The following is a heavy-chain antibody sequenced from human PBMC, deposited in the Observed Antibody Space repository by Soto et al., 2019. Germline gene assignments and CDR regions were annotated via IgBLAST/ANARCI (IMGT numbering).Heavy chain of an antibody. V-gene: IGHV3-33*01. CDR3: ARGQSGYDDAFDI. CDR1: GFTFSSYG. D-gene: IGHD5-12*01. J-gene: IGHJ3*02. CDR2: IWYDGSNK. Sequence: QVQLVESGGGVVQPGRSLRLSCAASGFTFSSYGMHWVRQAPGKGLEWVAVIWYDGSNKYYADSVKGRFTISRDNSKNTLYLQINSLRAEDTAVYYSARGQSGYDDAFDIWGQGTMITVSS.